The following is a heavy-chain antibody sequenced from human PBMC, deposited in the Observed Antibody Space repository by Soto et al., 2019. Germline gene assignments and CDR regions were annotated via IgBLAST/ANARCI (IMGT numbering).Heavy chain of an antibody. D-gene: IGHD3-10*01. J-gene: IGHJ5*02. V-gene: IGHV4-34*01. CDR3: ARVKGHIWFGELSWFDP. CDR2: INHSGST. CDR1: GGSFSGYY. Sequence: QVQLQQWGAGLLKPSETLSLTCAVYGGSFSGYYWSWIRQPPGKGLEWIGEINHSGSTNYNPSLTSRVTISVDTSKNQFSLKLGSVTAADTAVYYCARVKGHIWFGELSWFDPWGQGTLVTVSS.